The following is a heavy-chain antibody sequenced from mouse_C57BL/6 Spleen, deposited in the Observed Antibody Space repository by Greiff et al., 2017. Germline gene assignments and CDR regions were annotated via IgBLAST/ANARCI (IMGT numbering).Heavy chain of an antibody. CDR1: GYTFTSYW. D-gene: IGHD2-4*01. CDR2: IDPSDSYT. CDR3: ARHYDYDGDAMDY. J-gene: IGHJ4*01. V-gene: IGHV1-59*01. Sequence: VQLQQPGAELVRPGTSVKLSCKASGYTFTSYWMHWVKQRPGQGLEWIGVIDPSDSYTNYNQKFKGKATLTVDTSSSTAYMQLSSLTSEDSAVYYCARHYDYDGDAMDYWGQGTSVTVSS.